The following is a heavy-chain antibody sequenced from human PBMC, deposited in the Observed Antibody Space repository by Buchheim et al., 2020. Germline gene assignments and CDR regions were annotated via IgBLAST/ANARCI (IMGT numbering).Heavy chain of an antibody. Sequence: QVQLQQWGAGLLKPSETLSLTCAVYGGSFSGYYWSWIRQPPGKGLEWIGEINHSGSTNYNPSLKSRVTISVETSKNQFSLKLSSVTAADTAVYYCARVRKGSSWYYYYYGMDVWGQGTT. CDR1: GGSFSGYY. J-gene: IGHJ6*02. V-gene: IGHV4-34*01. D-gene: IGHD6-13*01. CDR2: INHSGST. CDR3: ARVRKGSSWYYYYYGMDV.